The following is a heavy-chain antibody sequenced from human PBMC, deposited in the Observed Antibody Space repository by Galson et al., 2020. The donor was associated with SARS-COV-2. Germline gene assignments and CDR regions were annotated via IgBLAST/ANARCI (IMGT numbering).Heavy chain of an antibody. D-gene: IGHD3-16*02. Sequence: SETLSLTCTVSGGSIRSTSHYWGWIRQTPGQGLEWIGSIHHSGGTDFNPSLRGRVTISVDPSTNQFSLKVTYVTADDTGIYFGARTTPLGGVIALLYLWGQGTLVTVSS. J-gene: IGHJ5*02. CDR3: ARTTPLGGVIALLYL. CDR2: IHHSGGT. CDR1: GGSIRSTSHY. V-gene: IGHV4-39*07.